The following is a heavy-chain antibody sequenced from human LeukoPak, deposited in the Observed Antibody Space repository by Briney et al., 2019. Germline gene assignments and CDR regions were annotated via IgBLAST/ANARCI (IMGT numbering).Heavy chain of an antibody. D-gene: IGHD3-22*01. Sequence: GGSLRLSCAASGFTFSSYAMSWVRQAPGKGLEWVANINQDGSEKYYVDSVKGRFTISRDNAKNSLYLQMNSLRAEDTAVYYCARDKSVYYDTSGSRFDYWGQGTLVTVSS. J-gene: IGHJ4*02. CDR2: INQDGSEK. V-gene: IGHV3-7*01. CDR1: GFTFSSYA. CDR3: ARDKSVYYDTSGSRFDY.